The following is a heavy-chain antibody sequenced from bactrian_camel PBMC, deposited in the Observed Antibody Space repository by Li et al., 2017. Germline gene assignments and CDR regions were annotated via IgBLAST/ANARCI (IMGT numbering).Heavy chain of an antibody. D-gene: IGHD3*01. CDR3: AAVRTNHCDSHFRSKAFDY. V-gene: IGHV3S55*01. CDR2: ISSAEGT. Sequence: HVQLVESGGGSVQAGGSLRLSCAASGDTFDRRSFCMGWFRQAPGKLREGVASISSAEGTNYADSVEGRFRISRDNRKETLELHTNSLRPEDTAMYYCAAVRTNHCDSHFRSKAFDYWGQGTQVTVS. J-gene: IGHJ6*01. CDR1: GDTFDRRSFC.